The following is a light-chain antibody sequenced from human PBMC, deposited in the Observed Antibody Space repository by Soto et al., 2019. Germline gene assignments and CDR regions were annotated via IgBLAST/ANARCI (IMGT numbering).Light chain of an antibody. J-gene: IGLJ3*02. CDR3: AAWDNSLNGRV. V-gene: IGLV1-47*02. Sequence: QSVLTQPPSASGTPGQRVTISCSGSNSNSGSNYVYWYQQFPGTAPKLLIYSNIQRPSGVPARFSGSKSGTTAYLAISGLRSEDEADYYCAAWDNSLNGRVFGGGT. CDR2: SNI. CDR1: NSNSGSNY.